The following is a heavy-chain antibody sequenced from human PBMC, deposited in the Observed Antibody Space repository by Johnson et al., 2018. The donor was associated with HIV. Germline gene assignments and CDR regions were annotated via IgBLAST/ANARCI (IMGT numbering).Heavy chain of an antibody. CDR1: GFTVSSNY. V-gene: IGHV3-13*01. J-gene: IGHJ3*02. CDR2: IGTAGDT. CDR3: ARASGYYLSDAFDI. Sequence: MLLVESGGGVVQPGGSLRLSCAASGFTVSSNYMSWVRQAPGKGLEWVSAIGTAGDTYYPGSVKGRFTISRENAKNSLYLQMNSLRAGDTAVYYCARASGYYLSDAFDIWGQGTMVTVSS. D-gene: IGHD3-22*01.